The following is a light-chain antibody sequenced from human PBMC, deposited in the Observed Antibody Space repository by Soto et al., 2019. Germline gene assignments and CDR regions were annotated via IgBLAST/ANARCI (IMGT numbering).Light chain of an antibody. V-gene: IGKV1-5*01. CDR2: AAS. J-gene: IGKJ1*01. CDR3: QQYNSYSRT. Sequence: DIQMTQSPSTLSASVGDRVTITCRASQSISSWLAWYQQKPGKAPKLLIYAASSFESGVPSRFSGSGSGTEFTLTISSLQPDDFATYDCQQYNSYSRTFGQGTKVEIK. CDR1: QSISSW.